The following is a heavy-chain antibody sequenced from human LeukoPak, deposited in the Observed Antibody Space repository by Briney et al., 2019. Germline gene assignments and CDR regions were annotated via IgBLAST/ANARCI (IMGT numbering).Heavy chain of an antibody. CDR1: GYTFTSYG. D-gene: IGHD3-22*01. V-gene: IGHV1-18*01. J-gene: IGHJ4*02. CDR2: ISAYNGNT. CDR3: ARDYYDSSGSEPPDY. Sequence: GASVKVSCKASGYTFTSYGISWVRQAPGQGLEWMGWISAYNGNTNYAQKLQGRVTMTTDTSTSTAYMELRSLRSDDTAVYYCARDYYDSSGSEPPDYWGQGTLVTVSS.